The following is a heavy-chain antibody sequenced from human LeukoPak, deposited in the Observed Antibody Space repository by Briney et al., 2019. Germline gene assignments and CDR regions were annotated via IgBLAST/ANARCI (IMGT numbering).Heavy chain of an antibody. CDR1: GYTFIDYY. Sequence: GASVKVSCKTSGYTFIDYYIHWVKQAPGKGLEWMGRIDPEDGQTAYSEKFRGRITMTSDTSKDTVYMELSSLSSEDTAIYYCAADLPRLVDYWGQGTVVTVSS. CDR3: AADLPRLVDY. CDR2: IDPEDGQT. J-gene: IGHJ4*02. V-gene: IGHV1-69-2*01.